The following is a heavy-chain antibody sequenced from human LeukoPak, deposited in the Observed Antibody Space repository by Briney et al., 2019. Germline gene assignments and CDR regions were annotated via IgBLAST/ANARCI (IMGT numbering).Heavy chain of an antibody. CDR3: ARDKHTSGGTVFDN. CDR2: IYTSGST. V-gene: IGHV4-61*02. CDR1: GGSISSGSYY. Sequence: SETLSLTCTVSGGSISSGSYYWTWTGQPAGKGLEWIGRIYTSGSTTYYPSLKSRATISIDTLNNQFSLRLSSVTAADTAVYYCARDKHTSGGTVFDNWGQGTLLTVSS. J-gene: IGHJ4*02. D-gene: IGHD6-19*01.